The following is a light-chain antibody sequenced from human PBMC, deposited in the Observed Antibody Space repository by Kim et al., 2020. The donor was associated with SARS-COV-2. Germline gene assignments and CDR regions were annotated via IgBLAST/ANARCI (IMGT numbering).Light chain of an antibody. V-gene: IGLV3-25*03. CDR1: ALPKQY. CDR2: KDT. Sequence: SYELTQPPSVSVSPGQTARITCSGDALPKQYAYWYQQKPGQAPVLVIYKDTERPSGIPERISGSSSGTTVTLTISGVQAEDEGDYYCQSADSSGTYHVFGTGTKVTVL. CDR3: QSADSSGTYHV. J-gene: IGLJ1*01.